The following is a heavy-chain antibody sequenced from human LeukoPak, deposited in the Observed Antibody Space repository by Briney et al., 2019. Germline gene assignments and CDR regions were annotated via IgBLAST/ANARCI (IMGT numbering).Heavy chain of an antibody. CDR3: AKEREITMIAVPDVFDI. CDR2: ISDNGGTT. Sequence: GGSLRLSCTASGFTFSSYAMNWVRQAPGKGLQWVSVISDNGGTTYYADSVKGRFTISRDNSKNTLYLQMNNLRAEDTAVYYCAKEREITMIAVPDVFDIWGQGTLVTVSS. D-gene: IGHD3-22*01. J-gene: IGHJ3*02. CDR1: GFTFSSYA. V-gene: IGHV3-23*01.